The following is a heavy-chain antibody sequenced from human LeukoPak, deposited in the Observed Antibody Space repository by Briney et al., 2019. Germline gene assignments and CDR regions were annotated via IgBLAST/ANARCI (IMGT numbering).Heavy chain of an antibody. CDR2: IKEDGSEE. CDR1: GFTFSSYW. V-gene: IGHV3-7*01. CDR3: ARGIISSYCSTTSCCFDY. Sequence: GGSLRLSCAASGFTFSSYWMTWVRQAPGKGLEWVANIKEDGSEENYVGSVKGRFTISRDNAKNSLYLQMNSLRAEDTAVYYCARGIISSYCSTTSCCFDYWGQGTLVTVSS. J-gene: IGHJ4*02. D-gene: IGHD2-2*01.